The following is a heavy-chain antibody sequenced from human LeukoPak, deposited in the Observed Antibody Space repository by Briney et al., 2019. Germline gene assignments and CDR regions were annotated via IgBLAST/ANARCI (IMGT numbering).Heavy chain of an antibody. Sequence: PSETLSLTCAVSGGFISSHYWSWIRQPPGKGLEWIGYVYYSGKTYYSPSLHSRVTMSVDTYNNRFSLKLTSVTAADTAVYYCARLLNNDSSGDPDTFDMWGQGTMVTVSS. D-gene: IGHD3-22*01. CDR2: VYYSGKT. CDR3: ARLLNNDSSGDPDTFDM. J-gene: IGHJ3*02. CDR1: GGFISSHY. V-gene: IGHV4-59*11.